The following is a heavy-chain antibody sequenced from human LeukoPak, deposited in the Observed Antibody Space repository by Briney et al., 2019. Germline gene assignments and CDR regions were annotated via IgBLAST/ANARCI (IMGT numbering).Heavy chain of an antibody. J-gene: IGHJ3*02. CDR2: IYYSGST. V-gene: IGHV4-59*01. Sequence: PSETLSLTCTVSGGSISSYYWGWIRQPPGKGLEWIGYIYYSGSTNYNPSLKSRVTISVDTSKNQFSLKLSSVTAADTAVYYCAREGYSSGWYYAFDIWGQGTMVTVSS. CDR1: GGSISSYY. D-gene: IGHD6-19*01. CDR3: AREGYSSGWYYAFDI.